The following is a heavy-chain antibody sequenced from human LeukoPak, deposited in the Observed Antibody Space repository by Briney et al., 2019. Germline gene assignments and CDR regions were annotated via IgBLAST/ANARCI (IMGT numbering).Heavy chain of an antibody. J-gene: IGHJ5*02. Sequence: SETLSLTCTVSGASFSHYYWSRIRQPPGKGLEWIGHIYSSGSTNYNPSLKSRLTISLDTSKNQFSLRLSSVTAADTAVYYCASQFDPWGQGILVTVSS. CDR2: IYSSGST. CDR1: GASFSHYY. CDR3: ASQFDP. V-gene: IGHV4-4*09.